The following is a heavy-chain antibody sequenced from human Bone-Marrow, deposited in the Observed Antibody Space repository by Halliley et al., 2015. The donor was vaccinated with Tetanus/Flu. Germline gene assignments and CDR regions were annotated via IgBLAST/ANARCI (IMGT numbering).Heavy chain of an antibody. CDR3: AKDGSGYTSGWYYFDY. V-gene: IGHV3-21*01. J-gene: IGHJ4*02. Sequence: SISIGNSYTFYADSVKGRFTISRDNAKNSLYLQMNSLRAEDTAVYYCAKDGSGYTSGWYYFDYWGQGTLVTVSS. CDR2: ISIGNSYT. D-gene: IGHD6-19*01.